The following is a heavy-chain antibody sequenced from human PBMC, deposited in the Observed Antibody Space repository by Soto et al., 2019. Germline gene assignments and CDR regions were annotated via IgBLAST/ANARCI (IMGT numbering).Heavy chain of an antibody. Sequence: SQTLSLTCAISGDSVSSNSAAWNWIRQSPSTGLEWLGRTYYRSKWYNDYAVSVKSRITINPDTSKNQFSLQLNSVTPEDTAVYYFARDRVAAAGTYYYDSSGSSYYYGMDVWGQGTTVTVSS. J-gene: IGHJ6*02. V-gene: IGHV6-1*01. CDR3: ARDRVAAAGTYYYDSSGSSYYYGMDV. CDR1: GDSVSSNSAA. CDR2: TYYRSKWYN. D-gene: IGHD3-22*01.